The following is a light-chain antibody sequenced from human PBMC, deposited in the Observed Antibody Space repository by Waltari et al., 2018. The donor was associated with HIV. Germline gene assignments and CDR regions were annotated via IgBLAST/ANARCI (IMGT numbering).Light chain of an antibody. CDR3: QSYDSGLNTYV. J-gene: IGLJ1*01. Sequence: QSVLTQPPSLSGAPGQRVIISCTGSSSNIGAGFDVHWYQQLPGPAPKLLIHGNNNRPSGVPDRFSGSKSGTSASLANTGLQADDEADYYCQSYDSGLNTYVFGTGTRVTVL. CDR2: GNN. V-gene: IGLV1-40*01. CDR1: SSNIGAGFD.